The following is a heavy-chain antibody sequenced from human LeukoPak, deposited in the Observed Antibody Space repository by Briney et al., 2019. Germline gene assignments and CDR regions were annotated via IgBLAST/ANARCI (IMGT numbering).Heavy chain of an antibody. CDR1: GFTFSSYV. V-gene: IGHV3-30*04. J-gene: IGHJ4*02. Sequence: GRSLRLSCAASGFTFSSYVMHWVRQAPGKGLEWVAIISYDGSNEYYADSVKGRFTISRDNSKNTMYLQMNHLREEDTAVYYCTRDPILGAPDYFDYWGQGTLVTVSS. D-gene: IGHD1-26*01. CDR2: ISYDGSNE. CDR3: TRDPILGAPDYFDY.